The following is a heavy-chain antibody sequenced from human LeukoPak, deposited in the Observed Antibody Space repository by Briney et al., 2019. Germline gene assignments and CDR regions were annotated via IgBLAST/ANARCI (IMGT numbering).Heavy chain of an antibody. CDR2: ISVYSGNT. D-gene: IGHD4-17*01. Sequence: ASVKVSCKASGYTFASYGVTWVRQAPGQGPGWMAWISVYSGNTEYAQKFQDRVTLTADTSTSTVYMELRSLRSDDTAVYYCARDGRSLGPWGQGTLVTVSS. V-gene: IGHV1-18*01. CDR3: ARDGRSLGP. J-gene: IGHJ5*02. CDR1: GYTFASYG.